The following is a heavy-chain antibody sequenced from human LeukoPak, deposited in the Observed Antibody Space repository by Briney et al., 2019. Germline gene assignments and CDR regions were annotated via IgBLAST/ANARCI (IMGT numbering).Heavy chain of an antibody. J-gene: IGHJ4*02. CDR3: ARPPAESGSYYGYFDY. CDR1: GFTFSSYG. Sequence: PGGSLRLSCAASGFTFSSYGMHWVRQAPGKGLEWASVISGSGDKTYYADSVKGRFTISRDNSKNTVYLQMNSLRAEDTALYYCARPPAESGSYYGYFDYWGQGTLVTVSS. CDR2: ISGSGDKT. V-gene: IGHV3-23*01. D-gene: IGHD1-26*01.